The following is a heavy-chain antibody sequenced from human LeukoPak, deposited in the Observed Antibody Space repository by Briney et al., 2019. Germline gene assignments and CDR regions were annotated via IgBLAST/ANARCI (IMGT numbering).Heavy chain of an antibody. CDR2: IKEDGSEQ. J-gene: IGHJ4*02. CDR3: ATYQGYNYGPFDY. V-gene: IGHV3-7*05. Sequence: GGSLRLSCAASGFTFSSYWMSWVRQAPGKGLEYVANIKEDGSEQYYVDSVKGRFTISRDNAKNSLYLQMNSLRAEDTAVYYCATYQGYNYGPFDYWGQGTLITVSS. CDR1: GFTFSSYW. D-gene: IGHD5-18*01.